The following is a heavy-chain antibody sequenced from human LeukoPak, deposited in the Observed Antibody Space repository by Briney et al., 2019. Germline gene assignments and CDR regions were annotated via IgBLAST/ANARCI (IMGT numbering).Heavy chain of an antibody. D-gene: IGHD3-22*01. CDR1: GDSISSGGYY. V-gene: IGHV4-31*03. CDR2: IYYSGST. Sequence: SQTLSLTCTVSGDSISSGGYYWSWIRQHPGKGLEWIGYIYYSGSTYYNPSLKSRVTISVDTSKNQFSLKLSSVTAADTAVYYCARGIDSSGYYPGAFDIWGQGTMVTVSS. J-gene: IGHJ3*02. CDR3: ARGIDSSGYYPGAFDI.